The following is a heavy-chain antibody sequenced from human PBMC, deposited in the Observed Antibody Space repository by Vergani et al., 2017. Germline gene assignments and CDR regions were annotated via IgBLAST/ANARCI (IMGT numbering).Heavy chain of an antibody. CDR1: GLTLSNYA. J-gene: IGHJ4*02. CDR3: AKETQDDTVEAPAAIQGTFDN. V-gene: IGHV3-33*06. CDR2: IWSDGSKK. Sequence: QVQLVESGGGVVQPGRSLRLSCAASGLTLSNYAMHWVRQAPGKGLEWVAVIWSDGSKKYYGDSVRGRFTISRDNSKNTLYLQMNSLRAEDTAVYYCAKETQDDTVEAPAAIQGTFDNWGQGTLVTVSS. D-gene: IGHD2-2*02.